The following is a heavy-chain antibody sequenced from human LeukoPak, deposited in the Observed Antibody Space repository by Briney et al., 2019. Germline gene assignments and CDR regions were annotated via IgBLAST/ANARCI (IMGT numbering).Heavy chain of an antibody. CDR2: IIPIFGTA. J-gene: IGHJ4*02. CDR3: ARDQEVAHYFDY. CDR1: GGTFSSYA. V-gene: IGHV1-69*13. Sequence: SVKVSCKASGGTFSSYAISWVRQAPGQGLEWMGGIIPIFGTANYAQKFQGRVTITADESTSTAYMELSSLRPEDTAVYYCARDQEVAHYFDYWGQGTLVTVSS. D-gene: IGHD2-15*01.